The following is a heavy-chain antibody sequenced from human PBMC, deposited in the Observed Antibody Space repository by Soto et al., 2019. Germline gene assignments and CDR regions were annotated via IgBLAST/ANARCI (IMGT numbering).Heavy chain of an antibody. CDR3: VKEVEGFDH. J-gene: IGHJ4*02. Sequence: EVQLVESGGGLVQPGGSLRLSCAASGFTFSSHTMNWVRQAPGKGLEWVSSITGSGKDKFYAGSVKGRFTISRDNADNSLYLHMNSLTAEDTAVYYCVKEVEGFDHWGQGTLVTVSS. CDR1: GFTFSSHT. V-gene: IGHV3-21*01. D-gene: IGHD1-1*01. CDR2: ITGSGKDK.